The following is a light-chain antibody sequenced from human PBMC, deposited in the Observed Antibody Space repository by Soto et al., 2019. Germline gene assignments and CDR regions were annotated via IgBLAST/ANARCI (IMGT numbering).Light chain of an antibody. Sequence: EIVLRKLPAPLFLSPGERATLSSRASQGVSSSSLAWYQQKPGQAPRLLIYGASSRATGIPDRFSGSGSGADFTLTISRLEPEDFAVYYCQQYGSSPYTFGQGTKLEIK. V-gene: IGKV3-20*01. CDR2: GAS. J-gene: IGKJ2*01. CDR3: QQYGSSPYT. CDR1: QGVSSSS.